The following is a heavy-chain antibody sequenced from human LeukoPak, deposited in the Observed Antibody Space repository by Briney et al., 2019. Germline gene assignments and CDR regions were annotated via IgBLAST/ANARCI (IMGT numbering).Heavy chain of an antibody. CDR2: ISGSGGST. Sequence: GGSLRLSCAASGFTFISYAMSWVRQAPGKGLEWVSAISGSGGSTYYADSVKGRFTISRDNSKNTLYLQMNSLRAEDTAVYYCAKDSSYYDSSEGDYWGQGTLVTVSS. V-gene: IGHV3-23*01. J-gene: IGHJ4*02. D-gene: IGHD3-22*01. CDR1: GFTFISYA. CDR3: AKDSSYYDSSEGDY.